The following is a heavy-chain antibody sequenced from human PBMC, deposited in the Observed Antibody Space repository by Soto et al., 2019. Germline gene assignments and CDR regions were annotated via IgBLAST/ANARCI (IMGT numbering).Heavy chain of an antibody. D-gene: IGHD2-2*01. Sequence: PSETLSLTCTVSGGSISSYYWSWIRQPPGKGLEWIGYIYYSGSTNYNPSLKSRVTISVDTSKNQFSLKLSSVTAADTAVYYCARARYCSSTSCLYYFDYWGQGTLVTVSS. V-gene: IGHV4-59*01. CDR1: GGSISSYY. CDR3: ARARYCSSTSCLYYFDY. CDR2: IYYSGST. J-gene: IGHJ4*02.